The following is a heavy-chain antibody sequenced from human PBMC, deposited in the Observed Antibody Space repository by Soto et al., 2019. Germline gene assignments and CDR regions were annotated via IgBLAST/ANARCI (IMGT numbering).Heavy chain of an antibody. D-gene: IGHD2-2*01. Sequence: QVQLVESGGGLAKPGGSLRLSCAASGFIFSDYYMGWIRQAPGKGLDWVSYMSSSGSAIYYADSLKGRFTISRDNAKNSLYLQMSSLGAEDTAVYFCARVTTSWYFDFWGQGTLVTVSS. J-gene: IGHJ4*02. CDR1: GFIFSDYY. CDR3: ARVTTSWYFDF. CDR2: MSSSGSAI. V-gene: IGHV3-11*01.